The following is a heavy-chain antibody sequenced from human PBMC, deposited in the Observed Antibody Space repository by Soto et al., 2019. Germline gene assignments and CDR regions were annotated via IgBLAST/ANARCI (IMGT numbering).Heavy chain of an antibody. V-gene: IGHV3-66*04. Sequence: EVQVVESGGGLVQPGGSLRLSCAASEFTVSSNYMSWVRQAPGKGLEWVSVIYSGGSTNYADSVKGRFTISRDNSKNTLYLQMNSLRAEDTAVYYCARLSGVHWYVDLWGRGTLVTVSS. D-gene: IGHD3-10*01. CDR2: IYSGGST. CDR3: ARLSGVHWYVDL. J-gene: IGHJ2*01. CDR1: EFTVSSNY.